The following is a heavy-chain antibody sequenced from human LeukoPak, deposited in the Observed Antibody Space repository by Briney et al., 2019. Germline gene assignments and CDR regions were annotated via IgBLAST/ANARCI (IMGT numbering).Heavy chain of an antibody. CDR3: ARDERLLSFLK. D-gene: IGHD3-3*01. J-gene: IGHJ4*02. Sequence: PGGSLRLSCAASGFTFSTYGIHWVRQAPGKGLEWVSGITGSGGSTYYADSVKGRFTISRDNSKNTLYLQMNSLRAEDTAIYYCARDERLLSFLKWGQGTLVTVSS. CDR1: GFTFSTYG. V-gene: IGHV3-23*01. CDR2: ITGSGGST.